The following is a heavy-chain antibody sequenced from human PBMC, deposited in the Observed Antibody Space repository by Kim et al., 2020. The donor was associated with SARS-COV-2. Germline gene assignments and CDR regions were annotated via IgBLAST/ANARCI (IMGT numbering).Heavy chain of an antibody. V-gene: IGHV3-30*18. CDR2: ISYDGSNK. Sequence: GGSLRLSCAASGFTFSSHGMHWVRQAPGKGLEWVAVISYDGSNKYYADSVKGRFTISRDNSKNTLYLQMNSLRAEDTAVYYCAKESGSGSYYAWTYYYYGMGVWGQGTTVTVSS. J-gene: IGHJ6*02. CDR3: AKESGSGSYYAWTYYYYGMGV. D-gene: IGHD3-10*01. CDR1: GFTFSSHG.